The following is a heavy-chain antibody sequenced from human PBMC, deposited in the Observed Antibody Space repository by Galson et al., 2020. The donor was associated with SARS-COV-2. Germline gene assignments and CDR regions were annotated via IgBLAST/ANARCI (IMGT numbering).Heavy chain of an antibody. D-gene: IGHD1-1*01. CDR2: ISGSVGNT. CDR1: GFTFRNYA. CDR3: AKARNWSPTAFDY. Sequence: GGSLRLPCAASGFTFRNYAMTWVRQAPGKGLEWVSAISGSVGNTFYADSVKGRFTISRDNSKNTLFLQMDSLRAEDTAVYFCAKARNWSPTAFDYWGQGTLVTVSS. J-gene: IGHJ4*02. V-gene: IGHV3-23*01.